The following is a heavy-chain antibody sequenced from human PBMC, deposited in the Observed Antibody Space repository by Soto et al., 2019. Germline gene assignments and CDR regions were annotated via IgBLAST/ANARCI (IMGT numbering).Heavy chain of an antibody. CDR1: GCSISSYY. V-gene: IGHV4-59*08. CDR3: ARYYGDLDPYDIDY. Sequence: SETLSLTCTASGCSISSYYWSWIRQPPGKGLEWIGYIYYTGSTNYNPSLKSRVTISVDTSKNQFSQKLSYVPAADTTVYYCARYYGDLDPYDIDYWGQGTLVTVSS. CDR2: IYYTGST. D-gene: IGHD4-17*01. J-gene: IGHJ4*02.